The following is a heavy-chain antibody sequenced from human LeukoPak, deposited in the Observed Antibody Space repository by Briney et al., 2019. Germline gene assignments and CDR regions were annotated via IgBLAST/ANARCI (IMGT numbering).Heavy chain of an antibody. CDR2: INPSGGST. V-gene: IGHV1-46*02. J-gene: IGHJ4*02. Sequence: ASVKVSCKASGYTFNNHYMYWVRQAPGQGLEWMGVINPSGGSTSYAQKFQGRVTMTRDTSMRTVYMEVNSLRSKDTAVYYCARQGTYSSAIGMGYWGQGTLVTVSS. D-gene: IGHD6-19*01. CDR3: ARQGTYSSAIGMGY. CDR1: GYTFNNHY.